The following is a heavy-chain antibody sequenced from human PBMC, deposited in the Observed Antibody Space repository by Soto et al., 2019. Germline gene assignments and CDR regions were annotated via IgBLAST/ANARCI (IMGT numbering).Heavy chain of an antibody. V-gene: IGHV1-8*01. J-gene: IGHJ6*03. CDR1: GYTFTSYD. Sequence: QAQLVQSGAEVKKPGASVKVSCKASGYTFTSYDINWVRQATGQGLEWMGWMNPNSGNTGYAKKFQGTVTITRSTSISTAYMELSSLRSEDTAVYYCARADRSGGIRVVVAASHYYYYMDVWGKGTTVTVSS. D-gene: IGHD2-15*01. CDR2: MNPNSGNT. CDR3: ARADRSGGIRVVVAASHYYYYMDV.